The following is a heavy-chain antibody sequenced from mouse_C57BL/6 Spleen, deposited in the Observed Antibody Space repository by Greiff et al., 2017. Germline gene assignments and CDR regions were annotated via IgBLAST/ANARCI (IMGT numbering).Heavy chain of an antibody. CDR2: INPNNGGT. V-gene: IGHV1-18*01. CDR1: GYTFTDYN. Sequence: VQLQQSGPELVKPGTSVKISCKASGYTFTDYNMHWVKQSPGKSLEWIGDINPNNGGTIYNQKFKGKATLTVDKSSSTAYMELRSLTSEDTAVYYCANCCLNYDNYFKAMDDWGQGTSVTVSS. CDR3: ANCCLNYDNYFKAMDD. D-gene: IGHD2-1*01. J-gene: IGHJ4*01.